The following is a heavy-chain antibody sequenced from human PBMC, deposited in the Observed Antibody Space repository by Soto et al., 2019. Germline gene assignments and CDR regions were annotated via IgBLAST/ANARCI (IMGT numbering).Heavy chain of an antibody. Sequence: GASVKVSCKASGYTFTSYGISWVRQAPGQGLEWMGWISAYNGNTNYAQKLQGRVTMTTDTSTSTAYMELRSLKADDTALFYCTRERWDYGDPKWYFDLWGRGTRVTVSS. V-gene: IGHV1-18*01. CDR3: TRERWDYGDPKWYFDL. CDR1: GYTFTSYG. J-gene: IGHJ2*01. CDR2: ISAYNGNT. D-gene: IGHD4-17*01.